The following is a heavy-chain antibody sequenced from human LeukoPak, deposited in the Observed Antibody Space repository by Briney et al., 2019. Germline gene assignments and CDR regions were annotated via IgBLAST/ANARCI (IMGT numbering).Heavy chain of an antibody. CDR3: ARTSRSVAGHYYYGMDV. J-gene: IGHJ6*02. CDR2: IYYSGST. V-gene: IGHV4-59*01. D-gene: IGHD6-19*01. CDR1: GGSISSYY. Sequence: PSETLSLTCTVSGGSISSYYWSWIRQPPGKGLEWIGYIYYSGSTNYNPSLKSRVTISVDTSKNQFSLKLSSVTAADTAVYYCARTSRSVAGHYYYGMDVWGQGTTVTVSS.